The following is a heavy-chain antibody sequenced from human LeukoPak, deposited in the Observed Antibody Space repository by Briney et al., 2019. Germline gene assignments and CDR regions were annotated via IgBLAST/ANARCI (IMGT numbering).Heavy chain of an antibody. CDR1: GFTFSNYW. Sequence: GGSLRLSCAASGFTFSNYWMTWVRQAPGKGLEWVAVISYDGSNKYYADSVKGRFTISRDNSKNTLYLQMNSLRAEDTAVYYCARDRIAARRATATAFDYWGQGTLVTVSS. D-gene: IGHD6-6*01. CDR2: ISYDGSNK. CDR3: ARDRIAARRATATAFDY. V-gene: IGHV3-30*03. J-gene: IGHJ4*02.